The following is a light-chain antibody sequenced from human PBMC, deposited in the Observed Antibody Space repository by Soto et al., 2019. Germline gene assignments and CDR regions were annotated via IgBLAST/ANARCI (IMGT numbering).Light chain of an antibody. J-gene: IGLJ1*01. V-gene: IGLV2-11*01. CDR2: DVT. CDR1: SSDVGRYDY. Sequence: QSALTQPRSVSGSPGQSVTIACTGTSSDVGRYDYVSWYQQHPDEAPKLVVYDVTKRPSGVPDRFSGSKSGNTASLTISGLQAEDEADYYCCSYAGIYSYVFGTGTKLTVL. CDR3: CSYAGIYSYV.